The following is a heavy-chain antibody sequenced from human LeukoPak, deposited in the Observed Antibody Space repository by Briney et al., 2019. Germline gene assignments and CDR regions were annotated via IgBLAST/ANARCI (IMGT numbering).Heavy chain of an antibody. J-gene: IGHJ4*02. Sequence: GGSLRLSCTASGFTFGDYAMSWFRQAPGKGLEWVGFIRSKAYDGTTEYAASVKGRFTISRDDSKSIAYLQMNSLKTEDTAVYYCTRFGYSSSSTTFDYWGQGTLVTVSS. CDR2: IRSKAYDGTT. V-gene: IGHV3-49*03. D-gene: IGHD6-6*01. CDR1: GFTFGDYA. CDR3: TRFGYSSSSTTFDY.